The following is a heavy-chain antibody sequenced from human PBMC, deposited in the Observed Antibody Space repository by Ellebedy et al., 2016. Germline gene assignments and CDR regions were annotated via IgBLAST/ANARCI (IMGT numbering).Heavy chain of an antibody. D-gene: IGHD3-22*01. Sequence: GGSLRLSCAASGFTFGNYAMSWVRQTPGKGLEWVSTISGNGGSTFFADSVKGRFTISRDNSKNTLSLRMRSLRAEDTAVYYCAKTSNVVLITFLDHWGQGTLVTVSS. CDR1: GFTFGNYA. V-gene: IGHV3-23*01. J-gene: IGHJ4*02. CDR3: AKTSNVVLITFLDH. CDR2: ISGNGGST.